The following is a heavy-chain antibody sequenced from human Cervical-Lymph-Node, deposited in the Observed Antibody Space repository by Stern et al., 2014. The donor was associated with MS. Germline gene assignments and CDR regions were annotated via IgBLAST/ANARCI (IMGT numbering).Heavy chain of an antibody. D-gene: IGHD4-11*01. J-gene: IGHJ4*02. Sequence: VQLLQPGAEVKKPGESLKISCKPSGYTFISYWIGWVRQMPGRGLEWMGIIYTGDSHTRYSPPFQGQVTISVDKSISTAYLQWSSLKASDTAIYYCARRSWDYRREYYFDFWGQGTLVTVSS. CDR2: IYTGDSHT. CDR1: GYTFISYW. V-gene: IGHV5-51*03. CDR3: ARRSWDYRREYYFDF.